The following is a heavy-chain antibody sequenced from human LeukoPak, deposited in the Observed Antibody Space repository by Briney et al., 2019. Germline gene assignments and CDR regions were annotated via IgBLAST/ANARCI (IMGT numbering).Heavy chain of an antibody. V-gene: IGHV3-30*18. CDR3: AKRSSGYYPDY. CDR2: ISYDGSNK. J-gene: IGHJ4*02. D-gene: IGHD3-22*01. CDR1: GFTFSSYG. Sequence: GRSLRLSCAASGFTFSSYGMHWVRQAPGKGLEWVAVISYDGSNKCYADSVKGRFTISRDNSKNTLYLQMNSLRAEDTAVYYCAKRSSGYYPDYWGQGTLVTVSS.